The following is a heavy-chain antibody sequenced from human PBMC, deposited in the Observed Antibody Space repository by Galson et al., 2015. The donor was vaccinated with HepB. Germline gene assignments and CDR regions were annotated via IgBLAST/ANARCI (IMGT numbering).Heavy chain of an antibody. CDR1: GFTFGDYA. CDR3: ARRISLVRGIITRPDYYYGMDV. Sequence: SLRLSCAASGFTFGDYAMHWVRQAPGKGLEWVANINQDGSEKYYVDSLKGRYTISRDNDKNSVYLQMDSLRAEDTAVYYCARRISLVRGIITRPDYYYGMDVWGQGTTVTVAS. CDR2: INQDGSEK. D-gene: IGHD3-10*01. J-gene: IGHJ6*02. V-gene: IGHV3-7*03.